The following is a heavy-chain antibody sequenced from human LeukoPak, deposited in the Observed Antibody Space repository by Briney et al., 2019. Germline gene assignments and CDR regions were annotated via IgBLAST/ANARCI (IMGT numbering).Heavy chain of an antibody. J-gene: IGHJ1*01. D-gene: IGHD2-15*01. CDR3: AGRGHRYSRD. CDR1: GGSISSYY. Sequence: SETLSLTCTVSGGSISSYYWGWIRQPPGKGLEWIGYIYYSGSTNYNPSLKSRVTISVDTSKNQFSLNLNSVTAADTAVYYCAGRGHRYSRDWGQGILVTVSS. V-gene: IGHV4-59*08. CDR2: IYYSGST.